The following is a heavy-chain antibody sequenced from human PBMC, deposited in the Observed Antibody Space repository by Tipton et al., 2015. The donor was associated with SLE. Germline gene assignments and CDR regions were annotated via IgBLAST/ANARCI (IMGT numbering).Heavy chain of an antibody. J-gene: IGHJ4*02. CDR1: GGSINSYY. CDR2: IYTSGNT. CDR3: ATSPLTL. V-gene: IGHV4-4*08. Sequence: TLSLTCTVSGGSINSYYWSWIRQPPGKGLEWIGNIYTSGNTNYNPSLKSRATISIDTSKKHFSLKLSSVTAADTAVYYCATSPLTLWGQGTLVTVSS.